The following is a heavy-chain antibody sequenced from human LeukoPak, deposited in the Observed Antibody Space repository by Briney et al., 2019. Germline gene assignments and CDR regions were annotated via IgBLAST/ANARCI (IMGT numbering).Heavy chain of an antibody. J-gene: IGHJ4*02. CDR3: TTVRGYCSGGSCFGY. Sequence: PGGSLRLSCAVSGFTFSNVWMSWVRQAPGKGLEWVGRSKSKTDGGTTDYAAPVKGRFTISRDDSKNTLHLQMNSLKTEDTAMYYCTTVRGYCSGGSCFGYWGQGTLVNVSS. CDR1: GFTFSNVW. CDR2: SKSKTDGGTT. D-gene: IGHD2-15*01. V-gene: IGHV3-15*01.